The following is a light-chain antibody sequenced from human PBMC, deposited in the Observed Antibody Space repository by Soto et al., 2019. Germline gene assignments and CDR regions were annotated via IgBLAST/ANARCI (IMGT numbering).Light chain of an antibody. V-gene: IGKV1-9*01. CDR1: QGINIF. J-gene: IGKJ2*01. CDR2: AAS. Sequence: EIQLTQSPSFLSASVGDRFTITCLTSQGINIFLAWFQQKPGKAPNLLISAASTLQSGVTSRFSGSGSETEFTLTITSLWPEDSATYYCQQRNSYPRTVGQGTKVEIK. CDR3: QQRNSYPRT.